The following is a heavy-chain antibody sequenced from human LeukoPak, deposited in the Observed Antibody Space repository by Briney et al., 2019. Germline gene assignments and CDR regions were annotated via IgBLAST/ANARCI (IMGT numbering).Heavy chain of an antibody. D-gene: IGHD4-17*01. J-gene: IGHJ4*02. Sequence: GGSLRLSCAASGFSFSNYAMSWVRQAPGEGLDWVSSISDSGAATYYADSVKGRFTISRDNSKNTLYLQLNSLGAEDTAVYYCAKIAPWGAVTTTDGFDYWGQGTLVTVSS. CDR3: AKIAPWGAVTTTDGFDY. V-gene: IGHV3-23*01. CDR2: ISDSGAAT. CDR1: GFSFSNYA.